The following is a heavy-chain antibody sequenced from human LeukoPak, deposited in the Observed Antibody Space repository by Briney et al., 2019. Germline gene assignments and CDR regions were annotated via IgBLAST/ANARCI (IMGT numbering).Heavy chain of an antibody. CDR2: ISGSGGST. D-gene: IGHD4-23*01. J-gene: IGHJ4*02. CDR3: ARGRGGNLDY. CDR1: GFTFSSYA. V-gene: IGHV3-23*01. Sequence: GSLRLSCAASGFTFSSYAMSWVRPAPGKGLEWVSAISGSGGSTYYADSVKGRFTISRDNSKNTLYLQMDSLRAEDTAVYYCARGRGGNLDYWGQGTLVTVSS.